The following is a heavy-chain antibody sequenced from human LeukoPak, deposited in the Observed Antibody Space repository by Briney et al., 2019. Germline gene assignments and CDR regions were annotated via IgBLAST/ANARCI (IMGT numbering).Heavy chain of an antibody. J-gene: IGHJ4*02. D-gene: IGHD7-27*01. V-gene: IGHV3-23*01. Sequence: PGGSLRLSCAASGLTFSSYTMSRVRQAPGKGLEWVSTITTSDGNTYYADSVKGRFTVSRDNSKNTLFLQMNSLRAEDTAVYYCAKDGGLWVSAHWGDSWGRGTLVTVSS. CDR1: GLTFSSYT. CDR2: ITTSDGNT. CDR3: AKDGGLWVSAHWGDS.